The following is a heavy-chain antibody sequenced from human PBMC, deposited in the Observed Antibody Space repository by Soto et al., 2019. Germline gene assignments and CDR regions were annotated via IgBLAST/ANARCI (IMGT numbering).Heavy chain of an antibody. J-gene: IGHJ6*03. CDR2: IYSGGST. V-gene: IGHV3-53*04. D-gene: IGHD4-17*01. Sequence: GGSLRLSCAASGFTVSSNYMSWVRQAPGKGLEWVSVIYSGGSTYYADSVKGRFTISRHNSKNTLYLQMNSLRAEDTAVYYCARDSGPHLDYGDYPTGDYYYYMDVWGKGTTVTVSS. CDR1: GFTVSSNY. CDR3: ARDSGPHLDYGDYPTGDYYYYMDV.